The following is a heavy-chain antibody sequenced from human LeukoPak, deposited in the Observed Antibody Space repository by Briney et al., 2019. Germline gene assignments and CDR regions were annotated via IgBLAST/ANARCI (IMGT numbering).Heavy chain of an antibody. Sequence: GASVTVSCKASGYIFTDYYMHWVRQAPGQGLEWMGWINPKSGGTNYAQKFQGRVTMTRDTSINTGYMDLSGLRSDDTAVYFCARDLGEIAMAGMFSTQSHFDRWGEGTLVTVSS. V-gene: IGHV1-2*02. CDR1: GYIFTDYY. D-gene: IGHD6-19*01. CDR3: ARDLGEIAMAGMFSTQSHFDR. CDR2: INPKSGGT. J-gene: IGHJ4*02.